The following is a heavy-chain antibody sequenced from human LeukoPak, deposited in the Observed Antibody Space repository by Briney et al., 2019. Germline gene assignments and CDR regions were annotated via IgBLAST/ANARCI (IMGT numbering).Heavy chain of an antibody. CDR1: GYTFTSNY. CDR3: ASWGVGAETGGFDY. CDR2: INPNSGGT. V-gene: IGHV1-2*02. J-gene: IGHJ4*02. Sequence: ASVKVSCKAFGYTFTSNYMHWVRQAPGQGLEWMGWINPNSGGTNYAQKFQGRVTMTRDTSISTAYMELSRLRSDDTAVYYCASWGVGAETGGFDYWGQGTLVTVSS. D-gene: IGHD1-26*01.